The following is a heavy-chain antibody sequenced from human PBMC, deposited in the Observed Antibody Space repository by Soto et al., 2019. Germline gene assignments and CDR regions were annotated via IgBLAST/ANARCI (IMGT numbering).Heavy chain of an antibody. V-gene: IGHV4-59*08. D-gene: IGHD2-15*01. CDR2: MYYGGRT. CDR1: GGSISIYY. J-gene: IGHJ5*02. Sequence: SETLSLTCTGSGGSISIYYWSWIRHPPGKGLEWIGYMYYGGRTNYNPSLKSRVTISVDTSKMQVSLKLSSVTAADTAVYFCARGTPSPLIVRSSRGPWFDPWGQGTLVTVSS. CDR3: ARGTPSPLIVRSSRGPWFDP.